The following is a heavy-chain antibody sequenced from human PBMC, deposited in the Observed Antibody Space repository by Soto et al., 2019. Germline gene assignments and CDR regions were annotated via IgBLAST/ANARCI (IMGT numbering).Heavy chain of an antibody. Sequence: QVQLQQWGAGLLKPSETLSLTCAVYGGSFSGYYWSWIRQPPGKGLEWIGEINHSGSTNYNPSLKGRVTISVDTSKNQFSLKLSSVTAADTAVYYCAYAYCGGDCSQNFDYWGQGTLVTVSS. V-gene: IGHV4-34*01. CDR2: INHSGST. CDR1: GGSFSGYY. J-gene: IGHJ4*02. D-gene: IGHD2-21*02. CDR3: AYAYCGGDCSQNFDY.